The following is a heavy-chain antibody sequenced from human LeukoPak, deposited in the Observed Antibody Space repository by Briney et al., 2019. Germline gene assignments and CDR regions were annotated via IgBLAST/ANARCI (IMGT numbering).Heavy chain of an antibody. Sequence: SETLSLTCTVSGGSISSYYWSWIRQPPGKGLEWIGYIYYSGSTNYNPSLKSRVTISVDTSKNQFSLKLTSVTGADTAVYYCARHIRGYSYGPFDYWGQGSLVTVSS. D-gene: IGHD5-18*01. CDR2: IYYSGST. V-gene: IGHV4-59*08. CDR1: GGSISSYY. CDR3: ARHIRGYSYGPFDY. J-gene: IGHJ4*02.